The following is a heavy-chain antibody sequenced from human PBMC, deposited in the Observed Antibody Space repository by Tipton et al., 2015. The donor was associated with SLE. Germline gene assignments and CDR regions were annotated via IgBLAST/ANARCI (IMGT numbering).Heavy chain of an antibody. V-gene: IGHV4-61*02. CDR2: IYTSGST. D-gene: IGHD3-22*01. J-gene: IGHJ3*02. Sequence: GLVKPSETLSLTCTVSGGSISSGSYYWSWIRQPAGKGLEWIGRIYTSGSTNYNPSLKSRVAISVDTSKNQFSLKLSSVTAADTAVYYCARTRDDSSGYYYDDAFDIWGQGTMVTVSS. CDR3: ARTRDDSSGYYYDDAFDI. CDR1: GGSISSGSYY.